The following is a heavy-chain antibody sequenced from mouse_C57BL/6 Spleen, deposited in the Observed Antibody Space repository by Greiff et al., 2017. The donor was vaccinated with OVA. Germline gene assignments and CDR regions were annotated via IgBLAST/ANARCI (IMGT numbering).Heavy chain of an antibody. D-gene: IGHD4-1*01. CDR2: ISSGSSTI. CDR3: ARMRTGTGFDY. V-gene: IGHV5-17*01. CDR1: GFTFSDYG. J-gene: IGHJ2*01. Sequence: EVKVVESGGGLVKPGGSLKLSCAASGFTFSDYGMHWVRQAPEKGLEWVAYISSGSSTIYYADTVKGRFTISRDNAKNTLFLQMTSLRSEDTAMYYCARMRTGTGFDYWGQGTTLTVSS.